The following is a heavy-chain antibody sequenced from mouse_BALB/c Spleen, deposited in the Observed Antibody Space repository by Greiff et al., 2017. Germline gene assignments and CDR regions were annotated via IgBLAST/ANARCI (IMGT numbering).Heavy chain of an antibody. Sequence: QVHVKQSGAELMKPGASVKISCKATGYTFSSYWIEWVKQRPGHGLEWIGEILPGSGSTNYNEKFKGKATFTADTSSNTAYMQLSSLTSEDSAVYYCARGGFITTATDYWGQGTTLTVSS. J-gene: IGHJ2*01. CDR2: ILPGSGST. V-gene: IGHV1-9*01. CDR1: GYTFSSYW. CDR3: ARGGFITTATDY. D-gene: IGHD1-2*01.